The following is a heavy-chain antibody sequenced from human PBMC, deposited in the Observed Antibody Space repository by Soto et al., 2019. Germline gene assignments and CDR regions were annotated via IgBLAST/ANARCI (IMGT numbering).Heavy chain of an antibody. D-gene: IGHD3-22*01. J-gene: IGHJ6*02. Sequence: GGSLRLSCAASGFTFSTYAISWVRQAPGKGLEWVSAISGSGAHTYYADSVKGRFSISRDNSKSTLYLQMNSLRADDTAVYYCLIYYYYYTMDVWGQGTTVTVYS. CDR2: ISGSGAHT. V-gene: IGHV3-23*01. CDR3: LIYYYYYTMDV. CDR1: GFTFSTYA.